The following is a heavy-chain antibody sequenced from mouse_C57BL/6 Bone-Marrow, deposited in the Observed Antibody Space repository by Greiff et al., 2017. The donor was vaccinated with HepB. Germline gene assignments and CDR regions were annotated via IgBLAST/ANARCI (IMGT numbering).Heavy chain of an antibody. V-gene: IGHV14-4*01. D-gene: IGHD2-3*01. Sequence: VQLKESGAELVRPGASVKLSCTASGFNIKDDYMHWVKQRPEQGPEWIGWIDPENGDTEYASKFQGKATITADTSSNTAYLQLSSLTSEDTAVYYCTTGDGYYWFAYWGQGTLVTVSA. CDR2: IDPENGDT. CDR1: GFNIKDDY. CDR3: TTGDGYYWFAY. J-gene: IGHJ3*01.